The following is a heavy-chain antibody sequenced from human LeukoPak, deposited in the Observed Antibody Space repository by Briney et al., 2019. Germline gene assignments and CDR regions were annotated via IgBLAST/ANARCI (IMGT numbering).Heavy chain of an antibody. Sequence: PSETLSLTCAVYGGSFSGYYWSWIRQPPGKGLEWIGEINHSGSTNYNPSLKSRVTISVDTSKNQFSLKLSSVTAADTAVYYCARGLRQWLVNYGMDVWGQGTTVTVSS. CDR1: GGSFSGYY. CDR3: ARGLRQWLVNYGMDV. D-gene: IGHD6-19*01. J-gene: IGHJ6*02. V-gene: IGHV4-34*01. CDR2: INHSGST.